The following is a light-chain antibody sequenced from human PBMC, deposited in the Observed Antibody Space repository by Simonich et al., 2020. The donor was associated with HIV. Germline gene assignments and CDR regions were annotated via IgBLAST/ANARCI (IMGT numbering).Light chain of an antibody. V-gene: IGKV1-39*01. CDR3: QQSYSTLMYS. J-gene: IGKJ2*03. Sequence: DIQMTQSPSSLSASVGDRVTIPCRASQSISSNLNWYQQKPGKAPKLLIYAASSLQSVVPSRFSGSGSGTDFTLTISSLQPEDFATYYCQQSYSTLMYSFGQGTKLEIK. CDR1: QSISSN. CDR2: AAS.